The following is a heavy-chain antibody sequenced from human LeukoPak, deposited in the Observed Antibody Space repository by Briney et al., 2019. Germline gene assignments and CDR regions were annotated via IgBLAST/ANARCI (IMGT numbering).Heavy chain of an antibody. Sequence: GGSLRLSCAAPGFTSSSHWMDWVRQAPGQGLVWVSRIKSDGSFTTYADSVKGRFTISRDNAKNSLYLQMNSLRAEDTAVYYCARIFSGGPTGHSFDIWGQGTMVTVSS. J-gene: IGHJ3*02. CDR2: IKSDGSFT. V-gene: IGHV3-74*01. CDR1: GFTSSSHW. CDR3: ARIFSGGPTGHSFDI. D-gene: IGHD2-15*01.